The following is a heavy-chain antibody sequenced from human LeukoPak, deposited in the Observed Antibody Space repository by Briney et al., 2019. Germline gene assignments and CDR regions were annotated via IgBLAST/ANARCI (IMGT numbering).Heavy chain of an antibody. CDR2: IIPIFGTA. CDR1: GGTFSSYA. D-gene: IGHD3-22*01. V-gene: IGHV1-69*13. J-gene: IGHJ4*02. Sequence: ASVKVSCKASGGTFSSYAISWVRQAPGQGLEWMGGIIPIFGTANYAQKFQGRVTITADASTSTAYMELSSLRSEDTAVYYCARSRPWGAYYYDSSGYYLDYWGQGTLVTVSS. CDR3: ARSRPWGAYYYDSSGYYLDY.